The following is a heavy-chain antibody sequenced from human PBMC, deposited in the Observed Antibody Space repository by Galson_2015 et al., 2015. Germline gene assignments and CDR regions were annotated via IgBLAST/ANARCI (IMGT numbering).Heavy chain of an antibody. CDR3: ARAYSNVGPFAAFDY. CDR2: IYSGGST. CDR1: GFTVSSNY. V-gene: IGHV3-53*01. Sequence: SLRLSCAASGFTVSSNYMSWVRQAPGEGLEWVSVIYSGGSTYYADSVKGRFTISRDNSKNTLYLQMNSLRAEDTAVYYCARAYSNVGPFAAFDYWGQGALVTVSS. D-gene: IGHD4-11*01. J-gene: IGHJ4*02.